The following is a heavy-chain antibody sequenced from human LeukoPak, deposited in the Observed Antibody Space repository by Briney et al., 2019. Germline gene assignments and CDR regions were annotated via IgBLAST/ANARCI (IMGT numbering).Heavy chain of an antibody. Sequence: PSETLSLTCTVSGGSISSYYWSWIRQPPGKGLEWIGYIYYSGNTNYNPSLKSRVSISLDTSKNQFSLKLSSVTAADTAVYYCARRGNDYGDYGDAFDIWGQGTMVTVSS. CDR3: ARRGNDYGDYGDAFDI. D-gene: IGHD4-17*01. V-gene: IGHV4-59*08. CDR1: GGSISSYY. J-gene: IGHJ3*02. CDR2: IYYSGNT.